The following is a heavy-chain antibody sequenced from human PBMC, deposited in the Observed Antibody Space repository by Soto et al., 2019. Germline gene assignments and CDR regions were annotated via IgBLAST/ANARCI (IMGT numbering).Heavy chain of an antibody. J-gene: IGHJ5*02. CDR2: ISAYNGNT. CDR3: ARVPGSMVRGVTLFDP. CDR1: GYTFTSYG. V-gene: IGHV1-18*01. D-gene: IGHD3-10*01. Sequence: ASVKVSCKASGYTFTSYGISWVRQAPGQGLEWMGWISAYNGNTNYAQKLQGRVTMTTDTSTSTAYMELRSLRSDDTAVYYCARVPGSMVRGVTLFDPWGQGTLVTVSS.